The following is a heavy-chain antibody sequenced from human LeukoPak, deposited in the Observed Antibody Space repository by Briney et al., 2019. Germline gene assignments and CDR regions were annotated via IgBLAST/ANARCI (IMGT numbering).Heavy chain of an antibody. J-gene: IGHJ6*03. Sequence: PSETLSLTCTVSGGSLSSGSYYWSWIRQPAGKGLEWIGRIYTSGSTNYNPSLKSRVTMSVDTSKNQFSLKLSSVTAADTAVYYCARDQLGSSSWYNYYYYYMDVWGKGTTVTISS. CDR1: GGSLSSGSYY. CDR3: ARDQLGSSSWYNYYYYYMDV. CDR2: IYTSGST. V-gene: IGHV4-61*02. D-gene: IGHD6-13*01.